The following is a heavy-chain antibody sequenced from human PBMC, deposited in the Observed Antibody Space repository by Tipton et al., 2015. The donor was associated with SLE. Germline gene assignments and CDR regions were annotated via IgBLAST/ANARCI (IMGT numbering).Heavy chain of an antibody. J-gene: IGHJ6*03. CDR1: GGSISGYY. CDR3: ARVDSSGWHYYYYYMDV. CDR2: IYYSGST. D-gene: IGHD6-19*01. Sequence: PGLVKPSETLSLTCTVSGGSISGYYWSWIPQPPGKGLEWIGYIYYSGSTNYNPSLKSRVTISVDTSKNQFSLKLSSVTAADTAVYYCARVDSSGWHYYYYYMDVWGKGTTVTVSS. V-gene: IGHV4-59*01.